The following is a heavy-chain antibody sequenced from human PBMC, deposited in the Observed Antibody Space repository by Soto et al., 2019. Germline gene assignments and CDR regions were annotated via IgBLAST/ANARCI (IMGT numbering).Heavy chain of an antibody. Sequence: PSVTLSLTCTVSNGSISNYYWTWIRQPPGKGLEWIGFVYYSGTTNYNPSLKSRVTMSVHTPKNQFSLKLRSVTPADTAIYYCARAPRDAIPDYWGQGTLVTVS. J-gene: IGHJ4*02. V-gene: IGHV4-59*01. CDR1: NGSISNYY. CDR2: VYYSGTT. D-gene: IGHD2-2*01. CDR3: ARAPRDAIPDY.